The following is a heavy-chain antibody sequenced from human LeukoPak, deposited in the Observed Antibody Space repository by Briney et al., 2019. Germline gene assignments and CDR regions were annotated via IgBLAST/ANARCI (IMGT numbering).Heavy chain of an antibody. CDR1: GFTVSSIH. J-gene: IGHJ4*02. D-gene: IGHD3-10*02. Sequence: PGGSLRLSCAASGFTVSSIHMTWVRQAVGKGLEWVSFIYSGGDTSYADSVKGRFTISRDNSKNTLYLQMNSLRAEDTAVYYCARVYNYVFDYWGQGTLVTVSS. CDR3: ARVYNYVFDY. V-gene: IGHV3-53*01. CDR2: IYSGGDT.